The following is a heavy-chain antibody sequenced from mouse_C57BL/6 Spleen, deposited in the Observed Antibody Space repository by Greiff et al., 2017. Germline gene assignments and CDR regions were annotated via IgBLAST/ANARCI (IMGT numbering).Heavy chain of an antibody. CDR2: IRNKANGYTT. Sequence: EVMLVASGGGLVQPGGSLSLSCAASGFTFTDYYMSWVRQPPGKALEWLGFIRNKANGYTTEYSASVKGRFTISRDNSQSILYLQMNALRAEDSATYYCARWDSDFDYWGQGTTLTVSS. D-gene: IGHD3-3*01. J-gene: IGHJ2*01. CDR3: ARWDSDFDY. V-gene: IGHV7-3*01. CDR1: GFTFTDYY.